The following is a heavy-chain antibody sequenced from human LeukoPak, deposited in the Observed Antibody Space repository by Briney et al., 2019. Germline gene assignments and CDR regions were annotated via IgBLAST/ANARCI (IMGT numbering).Heavy chain of an antibody. J-gene: IGHJ4*02. CDR1: GDSVSSNSAT. CDR2: TYYRSKWYN. CDR3: ARGSSSNSWYFDY. Sequence: SQTLSLTCAISGDSVSSNSATWTWIRQSPSRGLEWLGRTYYRSKWYNGYAVSVKSRIIINPDTSKNQFSLQLNSVIPEDTAVYYCARGSSSNSWYFDYWGQGTLVTVSS. D-gene: IGHD6-13*01. V-gene: IGHV6-1*01.